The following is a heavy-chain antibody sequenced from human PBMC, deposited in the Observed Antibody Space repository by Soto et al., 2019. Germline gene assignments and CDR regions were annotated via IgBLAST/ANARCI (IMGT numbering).Heavy chain of an antibody. V-gene: IGHV4-39*07. Sequence: PSETLSLTCTVSGGSISSSSYYWGWIRQPPGKGLEWIGEINHSGSTNYNPSLKSRVTISVDTSKNQFSLKLSSVTAADTAVYYCARGGGRIVVVVAATGWFDPWGQGTLVTVSS. D-gene: IGHD2-15*01. CDR2: INHSGST. CDR1: GGSISSSSYY. J-gene: IGHJ5*02. CDR3: ARGGGRIVVVVAATGWFDP.